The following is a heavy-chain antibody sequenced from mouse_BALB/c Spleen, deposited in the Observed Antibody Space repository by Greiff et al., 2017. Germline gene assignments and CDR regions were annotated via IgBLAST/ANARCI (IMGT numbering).Heavy chain of an antibody. V-gene: IGHV3-2*02. Sequence: EVQGVESGPGLVKPSQSLSLTCTVTGYSITSDYAWNWIRQFPGNKLEWMGYISYSGSTSYNPSLKSRISITRDTSKNQFFLQLNSVTTEDTATYYCAVIYYGYERSGMDYWGQGTSVTVSS. CDR1: GYSITSDYA. J-gene: IGHJ4*01. CDR3: AVIYYGYERSGMDY. D-gene: IGHD2-2*01. CDR2: ISYSGST.